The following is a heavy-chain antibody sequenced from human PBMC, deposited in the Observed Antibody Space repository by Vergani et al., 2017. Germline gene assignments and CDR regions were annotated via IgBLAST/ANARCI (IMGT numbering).Heavy chain of an antibody. CDR3: ARWPYSREAGVPHFDY. CDR1: EFTFSNYG. Sequence: QVQLVASGGGVVQPGRSLRLSCAASEFTFSNYGMHWVRQAPGKGLGWVAGIWFDGSNKYYADSLKGRFTISRDNSKNTLYLQMNSLRAEDAAIYYCARWPYSREAGVPHFDYWGQGTLVTVSS. CDR2: IWFDGSNK. V-gene: IGHV3-33*01. D-gene: IGHD6-13*01. J-gene: IGHJ4*02.